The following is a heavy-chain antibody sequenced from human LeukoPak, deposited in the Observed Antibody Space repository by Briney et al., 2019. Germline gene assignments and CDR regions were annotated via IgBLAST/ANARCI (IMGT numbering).Heavy chain of an antibody. V-gene: IGHV3-21*01. CDR3: AREAPYSSSWTVFDY. J-gene: IGHJ4*02. CDR2: ISSGSSYI. Sequence: GGSLRLSCAASGFTFSSYTMNWVRQAPGKGLEWVSIISSGSSYIHYADSVKGRFTISRDNAKNSLYLQMNSLRAEDTAVYYCAREAPYSSSWTVFDYWGQGTLVTVSS. D-gene: IGHD6-13*01. CDR1: GFTFSSYT.